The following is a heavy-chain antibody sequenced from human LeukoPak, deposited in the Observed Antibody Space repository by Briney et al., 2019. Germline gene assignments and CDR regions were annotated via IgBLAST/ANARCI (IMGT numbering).Heavy chain of an antibody. Sequence: GGSLRLFCAASGFTFSGYWMSWVRQAPGKGLEWVANIKKDGSEKYNVDSVKGRFTISRDNANKSLYLQMNSLRAEDTAVYYCARESKGRSKIDYWGQGTLVTVSS. CDR3: ARESKGRSKIDY. D-gene: IGHD4-17*01. J-gene: IGHJ4*02. CDR2: IKKDGSEK. V-gene: IGHV3-7*01. CDR1: GFTFSGYW.